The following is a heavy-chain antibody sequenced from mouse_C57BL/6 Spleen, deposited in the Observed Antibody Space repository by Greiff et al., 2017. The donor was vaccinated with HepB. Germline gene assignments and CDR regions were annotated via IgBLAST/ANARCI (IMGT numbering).Heavy chain of an antibody. J-gene: IGHJ2*01. CDR1: GFTFSDYY. D-gene: IGHD2-4*01. Sequence: EVKLMESEGGLVQPGSSMKLSCTASGFTFSDYYMAWVRQVPEKGLEWVANINYDGSSTYYLDSLKSRFIISRDNAKNILYLQMSSLKSEDTATYYCARRGYDYEFDYWGQGTTLTVSS. CDR2: INYDGSST. CDR3: ARRGYDYEFDY. V-gene: IGHV5-16*01.